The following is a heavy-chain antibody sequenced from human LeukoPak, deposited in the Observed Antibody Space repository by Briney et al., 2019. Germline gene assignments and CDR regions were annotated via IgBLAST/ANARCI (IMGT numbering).Heavy chain of an antibody. V-gene: IGHV4-4*07. D-gene: IGHD5-24*01. CDR2: ISTTGST. Sequence: SETLSLTCTVSGGSISTHYWSWIRQPAGKGLEWIGRISTTGSTNYNPSLKSRVIMSIDTSKNQFSLKLSSVTAADTAVYYCAREVEMATQFDYWGQGTLVTVSS. CDR1: GGSISTHY. CDR3: AREVEMATQFDY. J-gene: IGHJ4*02.